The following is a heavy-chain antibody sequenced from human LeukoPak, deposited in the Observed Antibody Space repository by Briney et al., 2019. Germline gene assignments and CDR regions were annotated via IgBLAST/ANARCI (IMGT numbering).Heavy chain of an antibody. J-gene: IGHJ4*02. CDR3: ARGYYYDSSGYYSDY. CDR2: IWYGGSNK. V-gene: IGHV3-33*08. Sequence: GGSLRLSCAASGFTFSSCSMHWVRRAPGKGLEWVAVIWYGGSNKYYADSVKGRFTISRDNSKNTLYLQMNSLRAEDTAVYYCARGYYYDSSGYYSDYWGQGTLVTVSS. CDR1: GFTFSSCS. D-gene: IGHD3-22*01.